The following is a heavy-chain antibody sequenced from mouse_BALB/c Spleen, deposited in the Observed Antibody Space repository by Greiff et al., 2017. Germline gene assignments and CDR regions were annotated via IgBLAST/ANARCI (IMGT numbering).Heavy chain of an antibody. Sequence: VQLKQSGPSLVKPSQTLSLTCSVTGDSITSGYWNWIRKFPGNKLEYMGYISYSGSTYYNPSLKSRISITRDTSKNQYYLQLNSVTTEDTATYYCARSNYGSSPYYFDYWGQGTTLTVSS. V-gene: IGHV3-8*02. J-gene: IGHJ2*01. CDR1: GDSITSGY. CDR3: ARSNYGSSPYYFDY. D-gene: IGHD1-1*01. CDR2: ISYSGST.